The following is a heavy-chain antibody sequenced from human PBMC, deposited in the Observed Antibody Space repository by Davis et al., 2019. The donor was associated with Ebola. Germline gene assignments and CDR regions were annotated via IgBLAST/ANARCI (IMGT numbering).Heavy chain of an antibody. CDR2: INPNSGGT. V-gene: IGHV1-2*02. Sequence: ASVKVSCKASGYTFTTYYMHWVRQAPGQGLEWMGWINPNSGGTNYAQKFQGRVTMTRDTSISTAYMELSRLRSDDTAVYYCARDRSWEGYGDYEYYFDYWGQGTLVTVSS. CDR3: ARDRSWEGYGDYEYYFDY. J-gene: IGHJ4*02. D-gene: IGHD4-17*01. CDR1: GYTFTTYY.